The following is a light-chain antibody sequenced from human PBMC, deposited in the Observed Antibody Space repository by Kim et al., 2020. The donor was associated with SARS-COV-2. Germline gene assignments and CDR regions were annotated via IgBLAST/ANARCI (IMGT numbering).Light chain of an antibody. CDR1: KLGDKY. Sequence: ELTQPPSVSVSPGQTASIPCSGDKLGDKYACWYQQKPGQSPVLVIYQNTKRPSGIPERFSGSNSGNTATLTISGTQAMDEADYYCQTWDSSTAVFGTG. V-gene: IGLV3-1*01. J-gene: IGLJ1*01. CDR2: QNT. CDR3: QTWDSSTAV.